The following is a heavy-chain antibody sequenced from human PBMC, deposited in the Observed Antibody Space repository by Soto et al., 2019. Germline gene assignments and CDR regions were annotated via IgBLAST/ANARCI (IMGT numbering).Heavy chain of an antibody. D-gene: IGHD3-3*01. V-gene: IGHV3-23*01. CDR3: AKDLSDFWSGTYYFDY. J-gene: IGHJ4*02. CDR1: GFTFSNYA. Sequence: EVQLLESGGGLVQPGGSLRLSCAASGFTFSNYAMSWVRQAPGKGLEWVSAISGSGGSTYYADSVKGRFTISRDNSKNTLYLQMNSLRAEDTAVYYCAKDLSDFWSGTYYFDYWGQGTLVTVSS. CDR2: ISGSGGST.